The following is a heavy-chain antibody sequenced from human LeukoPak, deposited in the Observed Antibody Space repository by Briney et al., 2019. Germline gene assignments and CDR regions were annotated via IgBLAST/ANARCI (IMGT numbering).Heavy chain of an antibody. CDR1: GFTFSSYA. D-gene: IGHD5-24*01. Sequence: GGSLRLSCAASGFTFSSYAMSWVRQAPGKGLEWVSAISGSGGSTYYADCVKGRFTISRDNSKNTLYLQMNSLRAEDTAVYYCAKDEMATIAFFDYWGQGTLVTVSS. J-gene: IGHJ4*02. V-gene: IGHV3-23*01. CDR2: ISGSGGST. CDR3: AKDEMATIAFFDY.